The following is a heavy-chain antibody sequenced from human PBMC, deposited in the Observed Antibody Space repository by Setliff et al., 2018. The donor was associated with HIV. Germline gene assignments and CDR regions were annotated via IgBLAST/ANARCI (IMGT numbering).Heavy chain of an antibody. J-gene: IGHJ4*02. D-gene: IGHD3-3*01. V-gene: IGHV4-31*02. Sequence: SETLSLTCSVSGGSISSSGYYWGWIRQHPGKGLDWIGRVYYSGSTDYNPSLQSRATLSIDTSKNQFSLKLTSVIAADTAIYYCAGGPFVLRFLERLVYFDYWGQGKLVTVSS. CDR3: AGGPFVLRFLERLVYFDY. CDR1: GGSISSSGYY. CDR2: VYYSGST.